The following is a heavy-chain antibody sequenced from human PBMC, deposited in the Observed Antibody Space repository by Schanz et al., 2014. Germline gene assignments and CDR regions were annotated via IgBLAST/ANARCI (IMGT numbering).Heavy chain of an antibody. CDR2: ISGTTTYT. D-gene: IGHD2-2*01. CDR3: AKDSTHIDIVLVPTAIDY. V-gene: IGHV3-11*06. J-gene: IGHJ4*02. Sequence: GQLAESGGGLVQPGGSLRLSCAVSGFTVSSNHMSWVRQAPGKGLEWVSYISGTTTYTNYADSVKGRFTISRDNSKNTLYLQMNSLRAEDTSVYFCAKDSTHIDIVLVPTAIDYWGQGTLVTVSS. CDR1: GFTVSSNH.